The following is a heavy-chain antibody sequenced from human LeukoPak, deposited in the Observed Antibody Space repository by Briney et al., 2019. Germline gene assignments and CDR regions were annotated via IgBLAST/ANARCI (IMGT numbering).Heavy chain of an antibody. D-gene: IGHD3-10*01. CDR3: ATSRGGSGSIWDY. CDR2: IHYSGST. V-gene: IGHV4-59*11. J-gene: IGHJ4*02. Sequence: SETLSLTCTVSGGSISSHYWSWIREPPGKGLERIGHIHYSGSTNYNPSLKSRVTISVDTSKNQFSLKLSSVTAADTAVYYCATSRGGSGSIWDYWGQGTLVTVSS. CDR1: GGSISSHY.